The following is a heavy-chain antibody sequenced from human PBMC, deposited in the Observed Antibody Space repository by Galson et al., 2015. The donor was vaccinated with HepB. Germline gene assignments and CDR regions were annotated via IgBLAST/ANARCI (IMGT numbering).Heavy chain of an antibody. CDR1: GYSFTSYW. CDR2: IYPGDSDT. V-gene: IGHV5-51*01. CDR3: ARVRSGYYHYYYYGMDV. Sequence: QSGAEVKKPGESLTISCKGSGYSFTSYWIGWVRQMPGKGLEWMGIIYPGDSDTRFSPSFQGQVTISADKSISTAYLQWSSLKASDTAMYYCARVRSGYYHYYYYGMDVWGQGTTVPVSS. J-gene: IGHJ6*02. D-gene: IGHD3-3*01.